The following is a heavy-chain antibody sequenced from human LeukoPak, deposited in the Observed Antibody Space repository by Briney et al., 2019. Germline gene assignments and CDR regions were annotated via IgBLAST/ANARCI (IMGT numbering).Heavy chain of an antibody. D-gene: IGHD6-6*01. Sequence: PSETLSLTCIVSNGSISNYYWSWIRQPPGKGLEWIGDVYYSGTTNYNPSLKSRVTMSVDTSKIQFSLKLSSVTAADTAVYYCARESYSTSYLFDFWGQGTLVTVSS. CDR2: VYYSGTT. J-gene: IGHJ4*02. CDR1: NGSISNYY. V-gene: IGHV4-59*01. CDR3: ARESYSTSYLFDF.